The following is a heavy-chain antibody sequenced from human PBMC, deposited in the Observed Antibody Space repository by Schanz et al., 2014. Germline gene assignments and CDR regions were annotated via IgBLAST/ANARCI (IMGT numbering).Heavy chain of an antibody. CDR1: GFSVGNKY. V-gene: IGHV3-48*01. D-gene: IGHD3-10*01. CDR2: VSRSTPDI. CDR3: AKGRFGELSAFDI. Sequence: EVQLVESGGGLVQPGGSLRLSCAASGFSVGNKYMNWVRQAPGKGLEWVSYVSRSTPDIYYADSVKGRFTMSRDNAKNSVLLQMNSLRAEDTAVYYCAKGRFGELSAFDIWGQGTMVTVSS. J-gene: IGHJ3*02.